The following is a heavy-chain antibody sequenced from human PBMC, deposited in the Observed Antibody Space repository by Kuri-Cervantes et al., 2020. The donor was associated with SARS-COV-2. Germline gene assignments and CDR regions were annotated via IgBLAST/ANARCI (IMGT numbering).Heavy chain of an antibody. D-gene: IGHD5-12*01. J-gene: IGHJ6*02. Sequence: GGSLRLSCAAPGFTFSSYAMSWVRQAPGKGLEWVSAISGSGGSTYYADSVKGRFSISRDNSKYTLYLQMNSLRAEDTAVYHCARDQYSGYETYGMDVWGQGTTVTVSS. CDR2: ISGSGGST. CDR1: GFTFSSYA. CDR3: ARDQYSGYETYGMDV. V-gene: IGHV3-23*01.